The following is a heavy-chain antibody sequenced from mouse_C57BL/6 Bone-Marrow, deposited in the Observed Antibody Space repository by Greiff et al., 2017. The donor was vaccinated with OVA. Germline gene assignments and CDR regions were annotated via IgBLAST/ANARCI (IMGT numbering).Heavy chain of an antibody. V-gene: IGHV2-9-1*01. Sequence: VMLVESGPGLVAPSQSLSITCTVSGFSLTSYAISWVRQPPGKGLEWLGVIWTGGGTNYNSALKSRLSISKDNSKSQVFLKMNSLQTDDTARYYCARNEDSSGYVLYYYAMDYWGQGTSVTVSS. CDR3: ARNEDSSGYVLYYYAMDY. D-gene: IGHD3-2*02. CDR1: GFSLTSYA. CDR2: IWTGGGT. J-gene: IGHJ4*01.